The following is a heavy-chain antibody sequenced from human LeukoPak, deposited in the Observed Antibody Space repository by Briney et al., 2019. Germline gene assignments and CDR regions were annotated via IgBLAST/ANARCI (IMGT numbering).Heavy chain of an antibody. J-gene: IGHJ4*02. V-gene: IGHV3-15*07. CDR3: STTYYYDSSEGY. CDR1: GFTISNAC. CDR2: IKSKTDGGTT. D-gene: IGHD3-22*01. Sequence: GGSLRISCAASGFTISNACMNWVRQDPGKGLEWVGRIKSKTDGGTTDYAAPVKGRFTISRDDSKNTLYLQMNSLKTEDTAVYYCSTTYYYDSSEGYWGQGTLVTVSS.